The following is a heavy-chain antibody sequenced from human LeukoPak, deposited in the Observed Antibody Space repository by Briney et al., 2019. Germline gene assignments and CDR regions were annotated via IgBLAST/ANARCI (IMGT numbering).Heavy chain of an antibody. V-gene: IGHV1-46*01. CDR1: GYTFTNYY. J-gene: IGHJ3*02. CDR2: INPSAGST. CDR3: TKAHYSGDYLQGLLDAFDI. D-gene: IGHD4-17*01. Sequence: ASVKVSCKASGYTFTNYYMHWVRQSPGQGLEWIGVINPSAGSTNYAQKFQGRVTLTRDTSTSTVYMDLSSLRSEDTAIFYCTKAHYSGDYLQGLLDAFDIWGQGTMVTVPS.